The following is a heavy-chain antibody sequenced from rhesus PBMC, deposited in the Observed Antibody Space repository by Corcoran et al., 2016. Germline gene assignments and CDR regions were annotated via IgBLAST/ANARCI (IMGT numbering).Heavy chain of an antibody. J-gene: IGHJ4*01. Sequence: QVQLVQPGVEVQKPGSSVKVSCKASGYTFPVASLHWVRQAPGQGLEWMGESNPKTGGTNYAQKFQGRVTMTRDTSTSTAYMELSSLRSGDTAVYYCARDLEYRIDYWGQGVLVTVSS. V-gene: IGHV1-138*01. D-gene: IGHD4-23*01. CDR3: ARDLEYRIDY. CDR1: GYTFPVAS. CDR2: SNPKTGGT.